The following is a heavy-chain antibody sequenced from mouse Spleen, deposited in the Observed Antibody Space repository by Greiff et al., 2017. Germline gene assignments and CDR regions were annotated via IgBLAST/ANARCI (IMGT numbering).Heavy chain of an antibody. D-gene: IGHD1-1*01. J-gene: IGHJ2*01. Sequence: VKLMESGPGLVQPSQSLSITCTVSGFSLTSYGVHWVRQSPGKGLEWLGVIWRGGSTDYNAAFMSRLSITKDNSKSQVFFKMNSLQADDTAIYYCAKNGNYYGSLDYWGQGTTLTVSS. CDR2: IWRGGST. CDR1: GFSLTSYG. CDR3: AKNGNYYGSLDY. V-gene: IGHV2-5*01.